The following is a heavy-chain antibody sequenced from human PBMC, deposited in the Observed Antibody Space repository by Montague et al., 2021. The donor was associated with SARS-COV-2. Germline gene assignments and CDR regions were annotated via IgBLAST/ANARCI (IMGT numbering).Heavy chain of an antibody. CDR1: GGSFSGYY. V-gene: IGHV4-34*01. CDR2: INHSGST. J-gene: IGHJ6*03. Sequence: SETLSLTCAVYGGSFSGYYWSWIRQPPGKGLEWIGEINHSGSTNYNPSLKSRVTISVDTSKNQFSLKLSSVTAADTAVYYCARARQDVVVPALGIGAYYYYYYMDVGGKGTTGTGSS. CDR3: ARARQDVVVPALGIGAYYYYYYMDV. D-gene: IGHD2-2*01.